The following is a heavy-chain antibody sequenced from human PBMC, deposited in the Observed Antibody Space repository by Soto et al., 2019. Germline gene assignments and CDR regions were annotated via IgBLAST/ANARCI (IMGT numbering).Heavy chain of an antibody. CDR2: IYYSGST. CDR1: GGSISSYY. D-gene: IGHD2-2*01. J-gene: IGHJ3*02. V-gene: IGHV4-59*08. CDR3: ARSGYCSSTSCYGGAFDI. Sequence: PSETLSLTCTVSGGSISSYYWSWIRQPPGKGLEWICYIYYSGSTNYNPSPKSRVTISVDTSKNQFSLKLSSVTAADTAVYYCARSGYCSSTSCYGGAFDIWGQGTMVTVSS.